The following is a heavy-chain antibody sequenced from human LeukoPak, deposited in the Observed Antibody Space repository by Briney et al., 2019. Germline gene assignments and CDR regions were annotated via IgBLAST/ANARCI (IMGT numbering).Heavy chain of an antibody. J-gene: IGHJ4*02. CDR3: ARENYYDSSGLEGY. Sequence: GGSLRLSCAASGFTFDDYTMHWVRQAPGKGLEWVSSISSSSSYIYYADSVKGRFTISRDNAKNSLYLQMNSLRAEDTAVYYCARENYYDSSGLEGYWGQGTLVTVSS. D-gene: IGHD3-22*01. CDR1: GFTFDDYT. V-gene: IGHV3-21*01. CDR2: ISSSSSYI.